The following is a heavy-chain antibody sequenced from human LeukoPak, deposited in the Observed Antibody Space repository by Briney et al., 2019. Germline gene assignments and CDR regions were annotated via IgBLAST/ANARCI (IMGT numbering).Heavy chain of an antibody. CDR1: RYSISSGYY. CDR3: ARNLIPEQLVLNF. V-gene: IGHV4-61*01. J-gene: IGHJ4*02. D-gene: IGHD6-13*01. Sequence: SETLSLTCTVSRYSISSGYYWNWIRQPPGKGLEWIGYIYYTGSTNYNPSLKSRVTMSVDTSKNQFSLNLKSVTPEDTAVYYCARNLIPEQLVLNFWGQGTLVTVSS. CDR2: IYYTGST.